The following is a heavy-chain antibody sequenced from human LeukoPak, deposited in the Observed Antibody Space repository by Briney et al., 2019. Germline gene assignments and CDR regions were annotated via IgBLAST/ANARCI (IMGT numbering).Heavy chain of an antibody. CDR2: ISAYNGNT. J-gene: IGHJ4*02. D-gene: IGHD3-22*01. CDR3: ARTSEPDHYDSSGYYLFDY. V-gene: IGHV1-18*01. Sequence: GASVKVSCKASGGTFSSYAISWVRQAPGQGLEWMGWISAYNGNTNYAQKLQGRVTMTTDTSTSTAYMELRSLRSDDTAVYYCARTSEPDHYDSSGYYLFDYWGQGTLVTVSS. CDR1: GGTFSSYA.